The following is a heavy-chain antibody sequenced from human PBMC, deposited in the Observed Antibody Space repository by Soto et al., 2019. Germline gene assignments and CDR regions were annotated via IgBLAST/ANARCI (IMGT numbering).Heavy chain of an antibody. J-gene: IGHJ5*02. Sequence: SVKVSCKASGGTFSSYASSWVRQAPGQGLEWMAGIIPIFGTANYAQKFQGRVTITADESTSTAYMELSSLRSEDTAVYYCARDRCSAGSCPGGGFDPFSQLTLVTVCS. CDR3: ARDRCSAGSCPGGGFDP. CDR1: GGTFSSYA. D-gene: IGHD2-15*01. CDR2: IIPIFGTA. V-gene: IGHV1-69*13.